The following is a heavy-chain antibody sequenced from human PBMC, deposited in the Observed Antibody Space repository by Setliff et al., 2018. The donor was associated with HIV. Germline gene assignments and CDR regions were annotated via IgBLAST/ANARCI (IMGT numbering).Heavy chain of an antibody. CDR1: GFTFSSYC. J-gene: IGHJ6*03. D-gene: IGHD4-17*01. Sequence: GSLRLSCAASGFTFSSYCMNWVRQAPGKGLEWVSYISSKRTSIYYADSVKGRFTISRDNDNNSLYLQMSGLSAEDTAVYYCARGPTTVTNYYYYYMDVWGKGTTVTVSS. CDR3: ARGPTTVTNYYYYYMDV. V-gene: IGHV3-48*01. CDR2: ISSKRTSI.